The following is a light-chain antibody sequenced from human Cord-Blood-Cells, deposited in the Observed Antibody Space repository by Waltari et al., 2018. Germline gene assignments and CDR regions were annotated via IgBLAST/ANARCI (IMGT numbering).Light chain of an antibody. V-gene: IGLV3-21*02. Sequence: SYALTQPPSVSVAPGQTARITCGGNNIGSKSLHWYQQKPGQAPVLVVYGDSDRPSGNPGRLSGSNSGNTSTLTSSRFEAGDEPDYYCQVGDSSSGRDVFGTGTKVTVL. CDR1: NIGSKS. CDR2: GDS. J-gene: IGLJ1*01. CDR3: QVGDSSSGRDV.